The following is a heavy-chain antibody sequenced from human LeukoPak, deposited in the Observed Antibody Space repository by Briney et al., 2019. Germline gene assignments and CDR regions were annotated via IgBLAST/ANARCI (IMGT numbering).Heavy chain of an antibody. J-gene: IGHJ4*02. Sequence: GGSLRLSCAASVFTFSSYSMNWVRQAPGKGLEWVSSISSSSSYIYYADSVKGRFTISRDNAKNSLYLQMNSLRAEDTAVCYCARVRAAAGREPLDYWGQGTLVTVSS. D-gene: IGHD6-13*01. CDR3: ARVRAAAGREPLDY. V-gene: IGHV3-21*01. CDR1: VFTFSSYS. CDR2: ISSSSSYI.